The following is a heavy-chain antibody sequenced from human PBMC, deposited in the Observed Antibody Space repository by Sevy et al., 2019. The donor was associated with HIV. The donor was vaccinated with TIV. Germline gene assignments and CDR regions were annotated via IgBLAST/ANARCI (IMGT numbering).Heavy chain of an antibody. Sequence: GGSLRLSCAASGFTFSSFAMGWVRQAPGKGLGWISVISGTGDHTYYADSVKGRLTISRDNSKNTLFLQMNSLRAEDTAIFYCAKKMGGGSGMAFLVDYWGQGTLVTVSS. V-gene: IGHV3-23*01. D-gene: IGHD5-18*01. CDR1: GFTFSSFA. CDR2: ISGTGDHT. J-gene: IGHJ4*02. CDR3: AKKMGGGSGMAFLVDY.